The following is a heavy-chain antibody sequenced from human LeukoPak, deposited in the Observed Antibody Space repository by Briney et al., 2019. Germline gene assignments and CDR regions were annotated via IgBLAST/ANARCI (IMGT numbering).Heavy chain of an antibody. J-gene: IGHJ3*02. CDR2: IIPIFGTA. Sequence: ASVKVSCKASGGTFSSYAISWVRQAPGQGLEWMGGIIPIFGTANYAQKFQGRVTITTDESTSTAYMELSSLRSEDTAVYYCARGYCSSTSCYPRGAFDIWGQGTMVTVSS. CDR3: ARGYCSSTSCYPRGAFDI. D-gene: IGHD2-2*01. CDR1: GGTFSSYA. V-gene: IGHV1-69*05.